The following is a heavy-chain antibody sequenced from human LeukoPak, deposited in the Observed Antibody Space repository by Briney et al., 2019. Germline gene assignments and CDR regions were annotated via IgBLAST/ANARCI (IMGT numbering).Heavy chain of an antibody. CDR2: IYHSGST. Sequence: SETLSLTCAVSGYSISSGYYWGWIRQPPGKGLEWIGSIYHSGSTYYNPSLKSRVTISVDTSKNQFSLKLSSVTAADTAVYYCARVLLYIAAALDPWGQGTLVTVSS. V-gene: IGHV4-38-2*01. D-gene: IGHD6-13*01. J-gene: IGHJ5*02. CDR3: ARVLLYIAAALDP. CDR1: GYSISSGYY.